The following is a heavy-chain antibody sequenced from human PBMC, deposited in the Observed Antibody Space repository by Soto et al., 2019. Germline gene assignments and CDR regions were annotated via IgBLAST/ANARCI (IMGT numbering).Heavy chain of an antibody. Sequence: SVKVSCKDSGYTFTGNYMHWVRQAPGQGLEWMGWINPNSGDTNYAQKFQGRVTMTRNTPISTAYMELSSLRSEDTAVYYCARGGVVAGDVYGMDVWGQGTTVTVSS. CDR2: INPNSGDT. V-gene: IGHV1-2*02. CDR1: GYTFTGNY. J-gene: IGHJ6*02. D-gene: IGHD2-15*01. CDR3: ARGGVVAGDVYGMDV.